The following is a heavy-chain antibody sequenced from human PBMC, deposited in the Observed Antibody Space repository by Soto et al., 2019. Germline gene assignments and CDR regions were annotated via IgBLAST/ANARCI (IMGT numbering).Heavy chain of an antibody. CDR1: GFTFSNAW. CDR2: IKSKPDGGTI. Sequence: GGSLRLSCGASGFTFSNAWMNWARQAPGKGLEWVGRIKSKPDGGTIDYAAPVKGRFTISRDDSKNTVFLQMNSLKIEDTAVYYCSTGGVTSYGSGKAAFDIWGQGTMVTVSS. D-gene: IGHD3-10*01. V-gene: IGHV3-15*07. CDR3: STGGVTSYGSGKAAFDI. J-gene: IGHJ3*02.